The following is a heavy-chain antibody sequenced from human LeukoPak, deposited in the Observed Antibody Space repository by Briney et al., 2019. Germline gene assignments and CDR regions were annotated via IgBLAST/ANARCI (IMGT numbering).Heavy chain of an antibody. D-gene: IGHD6-19*01. CDR2: TYHSGTT. J-gene: IGHJ4*02. V-gene: IGHV4-59*12. CDR1: GGSIKSYL. CDR3: ARIGWACVDY. Sequence: SETLSLTCAVSGGSIKSYLWSWIRQPPGGGLEWIGYTYHSGTTNYNPSLKNRVTISVDTSKNQFSLKLSSVTAADTAVYYCARIGWACVDYWGQGTLVTVSS.